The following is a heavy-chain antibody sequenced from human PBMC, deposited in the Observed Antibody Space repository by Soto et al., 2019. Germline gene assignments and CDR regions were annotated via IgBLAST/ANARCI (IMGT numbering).Heavy chain of an antibody. CDR1: GGTFSSYA. CDR2: IIPIFGTA. D-gene: IGHD2-2*01. V-gene: IGHV1-69*13. J-gene: IGHJ4*02. Sequence: EASVKVSCKASGGTFSSYASSWVRQAPGQGLEWMGGIIPIFGTANYAQKFQGRVTITADESTSTAYMELSSLRSEDTAVYYCARLRYCSSTSCYQTPYFDYWGQGTLVTVSS. CDR3: ARLRYCSSTSCYQTPYFDY.